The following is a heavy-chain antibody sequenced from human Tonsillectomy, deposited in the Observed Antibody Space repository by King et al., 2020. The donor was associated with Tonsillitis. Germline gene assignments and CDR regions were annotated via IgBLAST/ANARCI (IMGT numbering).Heavy chain of an antibody. CDR2: ISVYNGDI. D-gene: IGHD3-9*01. J-gene: IGHJ6*02. V-gene: IGHV1-18*04. CDR3: ARGIPTEEARYFDYLLDI. Sequence: VQLVESGGEVKKSGASVQVSCKASGYTFGDYGVTWVRQAPGQGLEWMGWISVYNGDIKYAQKFQDRVTMTTDTSTSTAYMEVRSLRSDDTAVYYCARGIPTEEARYFDYLLDIWGQGTTVTVSS. CDR1: GYTFGDYG.